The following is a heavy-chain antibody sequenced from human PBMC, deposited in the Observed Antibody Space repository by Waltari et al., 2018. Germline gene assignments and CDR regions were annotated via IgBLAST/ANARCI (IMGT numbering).Heavy chain of an antibody. Sequence: EVKLVEPGGGLVQPGGPLRLSGAASGFTFNNYWMHWVRQAPGKGLVSVSQINLDGSITSYADSVKGRFTISRDNAKNTLFLQMNSLRAEDTAVYYCVLYSSSFLGDCWGQGTLVTVSS. J-gene: IGHJ4*02. CDR3: VLYSSSFLGDC. CDR2: INLDGSIT. D-gene: IGHD6-13*01. V-gene: IGHV3-74*01. CDR1: GFTFNNYW.